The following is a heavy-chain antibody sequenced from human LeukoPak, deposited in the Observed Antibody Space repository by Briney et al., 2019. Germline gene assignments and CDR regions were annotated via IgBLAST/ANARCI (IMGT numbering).Heavy chain of an antibody. CDR1: GGSISSGGYY. CDR2: IYYSGST. Sequence: PSQTLSLTCTVSGGSISSGGYYWSWIRQHPGKGLEWIGYIYYSGSTYYNPSLKSRVTISVDTSKNQFSLKLSSVTAADTAVYFCARDPEDSYHFGYWGQGTLVTVSS. J-gene: IGHJ4*02. CDR3: ARDPEDSYHFGY. V-gene: IGHV4-31*03.